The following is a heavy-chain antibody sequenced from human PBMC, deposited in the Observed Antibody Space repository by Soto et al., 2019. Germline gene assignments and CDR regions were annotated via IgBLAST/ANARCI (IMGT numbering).Heavy chain of an antibody. D-gene: IGHD2-2*01. Sequence: GGSLRLSCAASGFTFSRYSMNWVRQAPGKGLEWVSYISSSGSTIYYADSMKGRFTISRDNAKNTLYLQINSLRAEDTAVYYCAKTYSVVPAAHDYWGQGTLVTVSS. CDR2: ISSSGSTI. CDR3: AKTYSVVPAAHDY. J-gene: IGHJ4*02. V-gene: IGHV3-48*01. CDR1: GFTFSRYS.